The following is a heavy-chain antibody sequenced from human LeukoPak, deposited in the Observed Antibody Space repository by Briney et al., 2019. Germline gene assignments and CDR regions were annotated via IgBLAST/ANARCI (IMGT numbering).Heavy chain of an antibody. CDR1: GASPSSNY. CDR2: MYFSGST. Sequence: PSETLSLTCTVSGASPSSNYWSWIRQPPGKGLEWIGFMYFSGSTNYNPSLKSRVTISVDTSKSQFSLKLSSVTAADTAVYYCARGSAGSGSYYLLDYWGQGTLVTVSS. V-gene: IGHV4-59*01. CDR3: ARGSAGSGSYYLLDY. J-gene: IGHJ4*02. D-gene: IGHD3-10*01.